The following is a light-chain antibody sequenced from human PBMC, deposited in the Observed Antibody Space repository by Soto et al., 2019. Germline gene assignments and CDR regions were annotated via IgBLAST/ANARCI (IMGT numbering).Light chain of an antibody. J-gene: IGKJ4*01. CDR2: WAS. CDR3: QQYYTSPLT. CDR1: QSVLYSSNNNNY. V-gene: IGKV4-1*01. Sequence: DIVMTQSPDSLAVSLGERATINCKSSQSVLYSSNNNNYLAWYQQKPGQPPKLLIYWASTRESGVPDRFSGSGSRTDFTLTINSLQAEDVAVYYCQQYYTSPLTFGGGTKVDIK.